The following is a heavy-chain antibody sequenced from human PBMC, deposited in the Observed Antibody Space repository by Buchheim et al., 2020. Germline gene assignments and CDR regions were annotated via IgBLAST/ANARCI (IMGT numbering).Heavy chain of an antibody. V-gene: IGHV4-61*02. CDR3: ARENSSGWYGSYSI. D-gene: IGHD6-19*01. CDR2: IYTSGST. J-gene: IGHJ4*02. CDR1: GGSISSGSYY. Sequence: QVQLQESGPGLVKPSQTLSLTCTVSGGSISSGSYYWSWIRQPAGKGLEWIGRIYTSGSTNYNPSLKSRVTISVDTSKNQFSPKLSSVTAADTAVYYCARENSSGWYGSYSIWGQGTL.